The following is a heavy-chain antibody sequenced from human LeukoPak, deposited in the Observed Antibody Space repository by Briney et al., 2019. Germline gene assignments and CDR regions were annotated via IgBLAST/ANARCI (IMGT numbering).Heavy chain of an antibody. D-gene: IGHD3-3*01. CDR2: MNPNSGNT. CDR3: ARVCWSGYYFLCY. Sequence: ASVKVSCKAVGYTFTSYDINWVRQATGQGLEWMGWMNPNSGNTGYAQKFQGRVTMTRNTSISTAYMELSSLRSEDTAVYYCARVCWSGYYFLCYWGQGTLVTVSS. V-gene: IGHV1-8*02. J-gene: IGHJ4*02. CDR1: GYTFTSYD.